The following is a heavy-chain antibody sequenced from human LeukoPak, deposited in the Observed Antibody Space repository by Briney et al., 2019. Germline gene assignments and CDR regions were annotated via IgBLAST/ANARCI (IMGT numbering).Heavy chain of an antibody. Sequence: KPSETLSLTCTVSGGPISGNDYYWGWIRQSPGKGLEWIANIFYSGSTHYNPSLKSRVSISVDTSKNQFSLKLSSVTAADTAIYYCARQSSHYYGSGTFRHFDYWGQGTLVSVSS. J-gene: IGHJ4*02. CDR2: IFYSGST. V-gene: IGHV4-39*01. D-gene: IGHD3-10*01. CDR3: ARQSSHYYGSGTFRHFDY. CDR1: GGPISGNDYY.